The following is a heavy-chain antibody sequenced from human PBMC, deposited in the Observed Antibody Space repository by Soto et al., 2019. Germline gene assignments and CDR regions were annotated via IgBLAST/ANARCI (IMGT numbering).Heavy chain of an antibody. CDR1: GYMFTKSA. D-gene: IGHD6-19*01. J-gene: IGHJ4*03. Sequence: ASVKVSCKASGYMFTKSAMHWVRQAPGQRLEWMGWISGDSGNTKYSPKLQDRVTITRDTSASTAYMELSSLRSEDTALYYCARDGVAAGNINFDYWGQGILVTVSS. V-gene: IGHV1-3*01. CDR3: ARDGVAAGNINFDY. CDR2: ISGDSGNT.